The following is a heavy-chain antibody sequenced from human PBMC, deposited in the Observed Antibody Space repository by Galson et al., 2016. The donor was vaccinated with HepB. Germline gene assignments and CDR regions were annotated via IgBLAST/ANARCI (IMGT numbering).Heavy chain of an antibody. V-gene: IGHV3-74*01. CDR1: GFTFNNYW. D-gene: IGHD6-19*01. J-gene: IGHJ4*02. CDR2: INIDGTST. Sequence: SLRLSCAASGFTFNNYWMHWVRQAPGKGLVWVSRINIDGTSTTYADSVKGRFTISRDNAKNTLYLQMSSLRVEDAAVYYCARAPSGYRNGWSDYWGRGTLVTVSS. CDR3: ARAPSGYRNGWSDY.